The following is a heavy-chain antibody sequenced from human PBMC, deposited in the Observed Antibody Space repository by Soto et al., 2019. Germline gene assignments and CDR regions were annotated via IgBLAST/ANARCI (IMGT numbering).Heavy chain of an antibody. V-gene: IGHV1-69*06. D-gene: IGHD3-3*01. Sequence: SVKVSCKASGGTFSSYAIRRVRQAPGQGLEWMGGIIPIFGTANYAQKFQGRVTITADKSTSTAYMELSSLRSEDTAVYYCARGEEITIFGVVIIRGMDVWGQGTTVTVYS. CDR2: IIPIFGTA. CDR3: ARGEEITIFGVVIIRGMDV. CDR1: GGTFSSYA. J-gene: IGHJ6*02.